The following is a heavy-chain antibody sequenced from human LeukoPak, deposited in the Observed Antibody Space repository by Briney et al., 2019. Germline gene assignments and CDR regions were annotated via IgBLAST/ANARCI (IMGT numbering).Heavy chain of an antibody. CDR1: GYSISSGYY. CDR3: AREGIAAPEYFQH. D-gene: IGHD6-13*01. Sequence: SETLSLTXAVSGYSISSGYYWGWIRQPPGKGLEWIGSIYHSGSTYYNPSLKSRVTISVDTSKNQFSLKLSSVTAADTAVYYCAREGIAAPEYFQHWGQGTLVTVSS. J-gene: IGHJ1*01. V-gene: IGHV4-38-2*02. CDR2: IYHSGST.